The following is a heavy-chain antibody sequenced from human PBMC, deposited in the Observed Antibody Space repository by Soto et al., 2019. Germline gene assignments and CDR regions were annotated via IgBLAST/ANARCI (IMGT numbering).Heavy chain of an antibody. J-gene: IGHJ6*02. D-gene: IGHD3-22*01. Sequence: WTWIRQSPGKGLEWIGYIYYSGSTNYSPSLKSRLTMSIDTPSNQFSLNLSSVTAADTAIYYCARLRDRSGTASIYNGMDVWGRGTMVTVSS. CDR2: IYYSGST. V-gene: IGHV4-61*07. CDR3: ARLRDRSGTASIYNGMDV.